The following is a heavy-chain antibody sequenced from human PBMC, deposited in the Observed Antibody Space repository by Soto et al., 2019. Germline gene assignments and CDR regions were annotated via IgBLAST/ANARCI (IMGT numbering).Heavy chain of an antibody. V-gene: IGHV1-46*01. D-gene: IGHD6-19*01. Sequence: QVQLVQSGAEVKKPGASVKVSCKASGYTFTSYYMHSVRQAPGQGLEWMGLINPSGGITSYAQKFEGRVTMTRDTSTSTVYMALSSLRSEDTAVYYCAREGRSYYISGWYSFDSWGQGPLVTVSS. J-gene: IGHJ4*02. CDR3: AREGRSYYISGWYSFDS. CDR2: INPSGGIT. CDR1: GYTFTSYY.